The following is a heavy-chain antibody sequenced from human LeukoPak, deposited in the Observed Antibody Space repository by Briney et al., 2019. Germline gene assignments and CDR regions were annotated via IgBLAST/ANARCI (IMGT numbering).Heavy chain of an antibody. V-gene: IGHV1-2*02. CDR3: ARSLSTYYYDSSGYFNYYYYMDV. J-gene: IGHJ6*03. CDR2: INPNSGGT. D-gene: IGHD3-22*01. Sequence: GASVKVSCKASGYTFTGYYMHWVRQAPGQGLEWMGWINPNSGGTNYAQKLQGRVTMTTDTSTSTAYMELRSLRSDDTAVYYCARSLSTYYYDSSGYFNYYYYMDVWGKGTTVTVSS. CDR1: GYTFTGYY.